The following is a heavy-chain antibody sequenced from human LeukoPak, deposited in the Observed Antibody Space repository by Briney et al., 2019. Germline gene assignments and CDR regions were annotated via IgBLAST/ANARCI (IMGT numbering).Heavy chain of an antibody. CDR1: GFTFSSYG. Sequence: PGGSLRLSCAASGFTFSSYGMHWVRQAPGKGLEWVAFTRYDGSNKYYADSVKGRFTISRDNSKNTLYLQMNSLRAEDTAVYYCATLPRTNFDYWGQGTLVTVSS. J-gene: IGHJ4*02. CDR2: TRYDGSNK. CDR3: ATLPRTNFDY. V-gene: IGHV3-30*02. D-gene: IGHD2-8*01.